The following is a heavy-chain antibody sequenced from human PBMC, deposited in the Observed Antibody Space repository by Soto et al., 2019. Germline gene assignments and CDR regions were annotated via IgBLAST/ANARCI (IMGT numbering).Heavy chain of an antibody. V-gene: IGHV3-64*01. CDR1: GFTFSSYA. CDR2: ISSNGGST. D-gene: IGHD7-27*01. CDR3: ARALGYAFDI. J-gene: IGHJ3*02. Sequence: GGSLRLSCAAAGFTFSSYAMHWVRQAPGKGLEYVSAISSNGGSTYYANSVKGRFTISRDNSKNTLYLEMGSLRAEDMAVYYCARALGYAFDIWGQGTMVTVSS.